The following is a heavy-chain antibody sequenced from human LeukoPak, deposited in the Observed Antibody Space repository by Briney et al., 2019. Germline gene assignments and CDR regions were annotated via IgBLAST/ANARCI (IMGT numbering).Heavy chain of an antibody. CDR1: GGTFSSYA. Sequence: SVKVSCKASGGTFSSYAISWVRQAPGQGLEWMGRIIPIFGTANYAQKFQGRVTITTDESTSTAYMELSSLRSEDTAVYYCARVIFDYYDSSGYLFDYWGQGTLVTVSS. D-gene: IGHD3-22*01. V-gene: IGHV1-69*05. J-gene: IGHJ4*02. CDR2: IIPIFGTA. CDR3: ARVIFDYYDSSGYLFDY.